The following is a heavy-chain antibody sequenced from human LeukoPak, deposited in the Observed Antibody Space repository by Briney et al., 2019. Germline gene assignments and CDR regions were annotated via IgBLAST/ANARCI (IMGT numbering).Heavy chain of an antibody. V-gene: IGHV4-30-4*08. CDR2: IYYSWST. J-gene: IGHJ4*02. CDR3: ARDRGGATWFDY. Sequence: SETLSLTCTVSGGSISSGDYYWSWIRQPPGKGLQWIGYIYYSWSTYYNPPLKSRVTISVATYKNQFSLKLSSVTAADTAVYYCARDRGGATWFDYWGQGTLVTVSS. D-gene: IGHD1-26*01. CDR1: GGSISSGDYY.